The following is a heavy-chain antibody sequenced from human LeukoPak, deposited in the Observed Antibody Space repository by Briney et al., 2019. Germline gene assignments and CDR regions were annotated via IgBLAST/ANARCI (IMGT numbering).Heavy chain of an antibody. J-gene: IGHJ4*02. D-gene: IGHD1-26*01. CDR2: INSDGSST. CDR3: ARVRSGSYYLYFDY. Sequence: PGGSLRLSCAASEFTISRYWMHWVRQAPGKGLVWVSRINSDGSSTSYADSVKGRFTISRDNAKNTLYLQMNSLRAEDTAVYYCARVRSGSYYLYFDYWGQGTLVTVSS. V-gene: IGHV3-74*01. CDR1: EFTISRYW.